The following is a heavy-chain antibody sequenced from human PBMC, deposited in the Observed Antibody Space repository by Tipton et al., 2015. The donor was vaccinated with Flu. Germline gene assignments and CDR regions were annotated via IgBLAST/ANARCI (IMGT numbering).Heavy chain of an antibody. V-gene: IGHV4-4*07. D-gene: IGHD6-19*01. CDR2: IYSSGST. Sequence: TLSLTCTVSGGSISSYYWGWIRPPAGKGLEWIGRIYSSGSTSYNPSLQGRVTMSVGTAENQFPLRLSSVTAADTAVYYCARSVTYYHDSSGSTFDYWGQGTLVTVSS. J-gene: IGHJ4*02. CDR1: GGSISSYY. CDR3: ARSVTYYHDSSGSTFDY.